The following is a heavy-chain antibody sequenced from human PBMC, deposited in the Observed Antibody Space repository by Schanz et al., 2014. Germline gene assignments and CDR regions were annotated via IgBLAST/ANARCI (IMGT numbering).Heavy chain of an antibody. CDR2: IGNGGVTI. CDR3: ARIGGSVFDY. J-gene: IGHJ4*02. Sequence: VQLLESGGGLVQPGGSLRLSCAASGFPFSDYFMAWIRQPPGRGLEWVSYIGNGGVTIYYADSVKGRFTISRDNSKNSLYLQMNSLRAEDTAVYYCARIGGSVFDYWAKGTLVTVSS. V-gene: IGHV3-11*01. D-gene: IGHD3-10*01. CDR1: GFPFSDYF.